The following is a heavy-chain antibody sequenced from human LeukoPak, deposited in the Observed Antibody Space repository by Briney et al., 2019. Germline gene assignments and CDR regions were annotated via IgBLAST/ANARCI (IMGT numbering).Heavy chain of an antibody. D-gene: IGHD4-17*01. V-gene: IGHV3-9*01. Sequence: PGGSLRLSCAASGFTFDDYAMHWVRQAPGKGLEWVSGISWNSGSIGYADSVKGRFTISRDNAKNSLYLQMNSLRAEDTALYYCVKDTGDYADRYFDLWGRGTLVTVSS. CDR3: VKDTGDYADRYFDL. CDR2: ISWNSGSI. CDR1: GFTFDDYA. J-gene: IGHJ2*01.